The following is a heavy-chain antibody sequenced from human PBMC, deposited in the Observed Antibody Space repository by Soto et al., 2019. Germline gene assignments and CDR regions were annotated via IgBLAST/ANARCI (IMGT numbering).Heavy chain of an antibody. CDR1: SGSLSSTVYS. CDR2: IFYSGST. Sequence: SETLSLTCTVSSGSLSSTVYSWDWLRQPPGKGLERIGSIFYSGSTHYNPSLKGRVTLSGANPQTPFSLPLTPLTAPHTPAVYCARKCRSVTCHWFVPWGKGTLVTVSS. CDR3: ARKCRSVTCHWFVP. J-gene: IGHJ5*02. V-gene: IGHV4-39*01. D-gene: IGHD2-2*01.